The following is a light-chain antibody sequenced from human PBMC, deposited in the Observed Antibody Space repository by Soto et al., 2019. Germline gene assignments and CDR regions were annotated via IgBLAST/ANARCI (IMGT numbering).Light chain of an antibody. CDR1: QSVTNNY. V-gene: IGKV3-20*01. CDR3: QQYVSSPWT. CDR2: GAF. J-gene: IGKJ1*01. Sequence: EIVLTQSPGTLSLSPGERATLSCRASQSVTNNYLAWYQQKPGQAPRLLVYGAFSRATGIPDRFSGGGSGTDFTLTISRLEPEDFAVYYCQQYVSSPWTFGQGTTLEIK.